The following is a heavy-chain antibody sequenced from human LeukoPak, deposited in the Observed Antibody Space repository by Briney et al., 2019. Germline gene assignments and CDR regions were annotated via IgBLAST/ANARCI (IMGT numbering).Heavy chain of an antibody. CDR1: GFTFSGSA. D-gene: IGHD1-26*01. Sequence: PGGSLRLSCAASGFTFSGSAMHWVRQASGKGLEWAGRIRSKANSYATAYAASVKGRFTISRDDSKNTAYLQMNSLKTEDTAVYYCTRLVGATILGDYWGQGTLVTVSS. J-gene: IGHJ4*02. CDR2: IRSKANSYAT. CDR3: TRLVGATILGDY. V-gene: IGHV3-73*01.